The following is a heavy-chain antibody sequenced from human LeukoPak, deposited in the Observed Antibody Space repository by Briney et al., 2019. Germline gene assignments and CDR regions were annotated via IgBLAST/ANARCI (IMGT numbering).Heavy chain of an antibody. CDR3: AREGGPYRPLDY. CDR1: GGSISDTNY. J-gene: IGHJ4*02. V-gene: IGHV4-4*02. Sequence: PSETLSLTCGVSGGSISDTNYWTWVRQPPGKGLEWIGEVNLQGSTNYNPSLMGRVAISVDTSENHISLQLTSVTAADTAVYYCAREGGPYRPLDYSGQGTLVTVSS. CDR2: VNLQGST.